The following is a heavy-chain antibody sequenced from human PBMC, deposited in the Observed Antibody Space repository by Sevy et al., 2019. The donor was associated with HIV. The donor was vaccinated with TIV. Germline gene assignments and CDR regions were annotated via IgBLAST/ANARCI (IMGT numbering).Heavy chain of an antibody. CDR1: GFSFSIYA. V-gene: IGHV3-30*04. D-gene: IGHD4-17*01. CDR3: ARDLPSAVTMPFYYYGMDV. Sequence: GGSLRLSCAASGFSFSIYAMHWVRQAPGKGLEWEAVISYDGNNKYYADSVKGRFTISRDNSKNTLYLQMHSLRPEDTAGYYCARDLPSAVTMPFYYYGMDVWGQGTTVTVSS. CDR2: ISYDGNNK. J-gene: IGHJ6*02.